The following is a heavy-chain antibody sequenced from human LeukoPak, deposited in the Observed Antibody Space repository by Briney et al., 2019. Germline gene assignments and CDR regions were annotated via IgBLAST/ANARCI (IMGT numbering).Heavy chain of an antibody. D-gene: IGHD4-17*01. V-gene: IGHV3-11*01. J-gene: IGHJ4*02. CDR1: GFTFSDFY. CDR3: AKTLLDYGDPFDY. Sequence: PGGSLRLSCAASGFTFSDFYMTWIRQAPGKGLEWVSYSSNGGSTIYYADSVKGRFTISRDNSKNTLYLQMNSLRAEDTAVYYCAKTLLDYGDPFDYWGQGTLVTVSS. CDR2: SSNGGSTI.